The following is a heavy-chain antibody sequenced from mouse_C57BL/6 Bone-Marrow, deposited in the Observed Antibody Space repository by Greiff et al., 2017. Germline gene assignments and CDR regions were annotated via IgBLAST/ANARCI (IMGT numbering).Heavy chain of an antibody. Sequence: QVQLKESGAELVKPGASVKISCKASGYAFSSYWMNWVKQRPGKGLEWIGQIYPGDGDTNYNGKFKGKATLTADKSSSTAYMQLSSLTSEDSAVYFWASLLWLRLWYFDVWGTGTTVTVSS. J-gene: IGHJ1*03. CDR2: IYPGDGDT. CDR3: ASLLWLRLWYFDV. D-gene: IGHD2-9*01. CDR1: GYAFSSYW. V-gene: IGHV1-80*01.